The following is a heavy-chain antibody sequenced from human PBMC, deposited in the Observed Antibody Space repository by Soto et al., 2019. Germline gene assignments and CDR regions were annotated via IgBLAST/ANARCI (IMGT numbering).Heavy chain of an antibody. CDR3: AREDEALGDIPGGVMDV. CDR2: IYHTGNY. Sequence: QVQLRESGPGLVKPSGTLALTCAVSSGSISSGNWWCRVRQYPGKGLEWSGEIYHTGNYNNNPSLKSRPTISMDKPKNQFSLRLSAVTAADTAVYYCAREDEALGDIPGGVMDVWGQGTAVTVSS. J-gene: IGHJ6*02. CDR1: SGSISSGNW. D-gene: IGHD2-21*02. V-gene: IGHV4-4*02.